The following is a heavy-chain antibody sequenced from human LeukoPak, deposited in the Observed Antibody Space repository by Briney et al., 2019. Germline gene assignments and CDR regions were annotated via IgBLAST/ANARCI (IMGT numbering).Heavy chain of an antibody. CDR3: ARDLSSTSNWEFDY. CDR2: INPNSGGT. CDR1: GYSFAGYF. V-gene: IGHV1-2*06. J-gene: IGHJ4*02. Sequence: GASVKVSCKTSGYSFAGYFIHWVRQAPGQGLQWMGRINPNSGGTEYEQSFQSRVTMTRDTSISTAYVEVSTLISDDTAVYYCARDLSSTSNWEFDYWGQGTLVTVSS. D-gene: IGHD1-26*01.